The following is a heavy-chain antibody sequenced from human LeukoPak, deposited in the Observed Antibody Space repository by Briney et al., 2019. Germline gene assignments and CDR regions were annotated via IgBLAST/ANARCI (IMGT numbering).Heavy chain of an antibody. CDR1: GDSLSSGLYY. CDR2: VYHSGST. V-gene: IGHV4-39*01. J-gene: IGHJ4*02. D-gene: IGHD1-1*01. CDR3: ARLCQVTTRAKFEY. Sequence: SETLSLTCTVSGDSLSSGLYYWGWIRQPPSKGLTWIGSVYHSGSTLFSASFENRVAVPIDYSKNQFSLKLSSVTAADTATYYCARLCQVTTRAKFEYWGQGILVTVAS.